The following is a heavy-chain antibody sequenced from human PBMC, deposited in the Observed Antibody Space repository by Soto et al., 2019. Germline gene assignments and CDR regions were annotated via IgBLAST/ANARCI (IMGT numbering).Heavy chain of an antibody. CDR3: ARERCSSTSCYKGPFYYYGMDV. CDR1: GYTFTTYG. Sequence: ASVKVSCKASGYTFTTYGISCVRQAPGQGLEWMGWISAYNGNTNYAQKLQGRVTMTTDTSTSTAYMELRSLRSDDTAVYYCARERCSSTSCYKGPFYYYGMDVWGQGTTVTVSS. V-gene: IGHV1-18*01. D-gene: IGHD2-2*02. J-gene: IGHJ6*02. CDR2: ISAYNGNT.